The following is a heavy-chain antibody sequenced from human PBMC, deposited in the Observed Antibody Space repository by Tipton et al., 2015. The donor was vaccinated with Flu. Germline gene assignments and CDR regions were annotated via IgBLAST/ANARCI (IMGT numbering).Heavy chain of an antibody. D-gene: IGHD6-19*01. Sequence: TLSLTCTVSGGSTSSGSYYWSWIRQPAGKGLEWIGRIYTSGSTKYNPSLKSRVTISVDTSKNRFSLKLSSVTAADTAVYYCAREGPYSSAWYGLDAFDIWGRGTMVTVSS. CDR2: IYTSGST. V-gene: IGHV4-61*02. CDR3: AREGPYSSAWYGLDAFDI. J-gene: IGHJ3*02. CDR1: GGSTSSGSYY.